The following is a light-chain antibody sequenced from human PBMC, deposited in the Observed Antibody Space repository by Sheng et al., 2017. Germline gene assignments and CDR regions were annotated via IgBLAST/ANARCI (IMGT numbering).Light chain of an antibody. CDR1: QSVSSSY. CDR2: GAS. Sequence: EIVLTQSPGTLSLSPGERATLSCRASQSVSSSYLAWYQQKPGQAPRLLIYGASRRATGIPDRFSGSGSGTDFTLTISRLEPEDFAVYHCQHYDNSRTFGQGTKVEIK. CDR3: QHYDNSRT. J-gene: IGKJ1*01. V-gene: IGKV3-20*01.